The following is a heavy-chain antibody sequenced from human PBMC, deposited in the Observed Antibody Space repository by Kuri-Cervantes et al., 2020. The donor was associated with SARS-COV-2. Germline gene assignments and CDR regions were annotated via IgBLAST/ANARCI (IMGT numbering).Heavy chain of an antibody. J-gene: IGHJ2*01. CDR1: GYTFTSYD. D-gene: IGHD6-19*01. Sequence: SVKVSCKASGYTFTSYDINWVRQAPGQGLEWMGGIIPIFGTANYAQKFQGRVTITADESMSTAYMELSSLRSEDTAVYYCASTVAGTGVWYFDLWGRGTLVTVSS. CDR2: IIPIFGTA. CDR3: ASTVAGTGVWYFDL. V-gene: IGHV1-69*13.